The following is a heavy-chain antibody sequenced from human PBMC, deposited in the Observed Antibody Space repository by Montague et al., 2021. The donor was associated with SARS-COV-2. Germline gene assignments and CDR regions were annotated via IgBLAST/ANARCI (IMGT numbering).Heavy chain of an antibody. D-gene: IGHD1-1*01. Sequence: SETLSLTCEVSGDSISSYYWSWIRQSPGKGLEWIGYVHYTGSTEYNPPLKTRVTLSLDTPRNHFSLKLRSVTAADTAVYYCARAQNTCFIANCVNYFEVWGLGALVTASS. V-gene: IGHV4-59*01. CDR1: GDSISSYY. CDR3: ARAQNTCFIANCVNYFEV. J-gene: IGHJ4*02. CDR2: VHYTGST.